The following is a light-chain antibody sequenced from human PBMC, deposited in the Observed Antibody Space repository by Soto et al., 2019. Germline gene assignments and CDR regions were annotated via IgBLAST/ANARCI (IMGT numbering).Light chain of an antibody. V-gene: IGKV3-11*01. CDR2: DAS. CDR1: QTVSSS. Sequence: IVLTQSPVTLALSPGESAVLSCRASQTVSSSLAWYQHKPGQAPRLFIYDASKRAPGIPARFTGSGSGTHFTLTISSLEPEDIAVYYCQVRDVWPSLGQGTKVEIK. CDR3: QVRDVWPS. J-gene: IGKJ1*01.